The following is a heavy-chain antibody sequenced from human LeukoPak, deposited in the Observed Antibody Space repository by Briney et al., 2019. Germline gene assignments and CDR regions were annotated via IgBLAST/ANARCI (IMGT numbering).Heavy chain of an antibody. CDR1: GGSIRNYY. J-gene: IGHJ4*02. CDR3: ARGSGGGGYEGTWDY. V-gene: IGHV4-59*12. CDR2: IYYSGYT. D-gene: IGHD5-12*01. Sequence: SETLSLTCTVSGGSIRNYYWSWIRQPPGKGLEYIGYIYYSGYTNYNPSLKRRVTISIDTSKNQFSLKLNSVTAADTAVYYCARGSGGGGYEGTWDYWGQGTLVTVSS.